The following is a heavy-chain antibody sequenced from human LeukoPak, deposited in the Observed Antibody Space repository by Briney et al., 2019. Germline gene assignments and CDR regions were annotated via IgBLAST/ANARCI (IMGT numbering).Heavy chain of an antibody. CDR1: GFTFSSFD. Sequence: PGGTLRLSCAASGFTFSSFDMHWVRQAPGKGLEWVSGTGTLLDTDYPDSLKGRFTISRENAKTSVFLQMNNVRAGDTAVYYCVRGRNNNYYDDSGYSPYWGQGTLVTVSS. V-gene: IGHV3-13*01. D-gene: IGHD3-22*01. J-gene: IGHJ4*02. CDR2: TGTLLDT. CDR3: VRGRNNNYYDDSGYSPY.